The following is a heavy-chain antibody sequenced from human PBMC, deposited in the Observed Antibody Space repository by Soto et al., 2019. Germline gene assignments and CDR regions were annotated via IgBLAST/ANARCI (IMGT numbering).Heavy chain of an antibody. Sequence: PSETLSLTCTVSGGSISSGGYYWSWIRQHPGKGLEWIGYIYHSGTTYYNPSLKSRVTISVDTSKNQFSLKLSSVTAADTAVYYCASPKIAFYNWFDPWGQGTLVTVSS. CDR1: GGSISSGGYY. D-gene: IGHD3-3*02. J-gene: IGHJ5*02. V-gene: IGHV4-31*03. CDR2: IYHSGTT. CDR3: ASPKIAFYNWFDP.